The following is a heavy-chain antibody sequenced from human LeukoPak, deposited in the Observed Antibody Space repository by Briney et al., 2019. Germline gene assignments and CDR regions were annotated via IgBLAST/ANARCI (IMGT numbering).Heavy chain of an antibody. J-gene: IGHJ4*02. Sequence: PSQTLSLTCTVSGGSISSGDYYWSWIRQPPGKGLEWIRYFYYSGSTYYNPSLKSRVTIPVDTSKNQFSLKLSSVTAADTAVYYCARGGYSYGFVLDYWGQGTLVTVSS. CDR1: GGSISSGDYY. D-gene: IGHD5-18*01. V-gene: IGHV4-30-4*01. CDR2: FYYSGST. CDR3: ARGGYSYGFVLDY.